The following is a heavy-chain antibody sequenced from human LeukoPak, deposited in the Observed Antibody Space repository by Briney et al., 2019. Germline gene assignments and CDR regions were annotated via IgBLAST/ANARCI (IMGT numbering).Heavy chain of an antibody. D-gene: IGHD2-21*01. CDR2: IYYSGST. CDR3: ARAGDSAEYYYYYYMDV. CDR1: VGFISSSRYY. V-gene: IGHV4-39*07. Sequence: SESLSLTCPVAVGFISSSRYYWGWTREPRGRGLEGIGSIYYSGSTYYNQSLKSRVTISVDTSKNQFSLKLSSVTAADTAVYYCARAGDSAEYYYYYYMDVWGKGTTVTVSS. J-gene: IGHJ6*03.